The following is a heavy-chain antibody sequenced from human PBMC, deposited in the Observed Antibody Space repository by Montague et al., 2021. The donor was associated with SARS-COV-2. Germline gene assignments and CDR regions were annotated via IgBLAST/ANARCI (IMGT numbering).Heavy chain of an antibody. Sequence: CAISGDSVSTNNTTWNWVGQSPSGDLEWLGRTYFRSKWYNDYAVXVKSRITINPDTSKNQFSLQLKSVTPKDTAIYFCGRVFAPAGTFDFWGQGTLVTVSS. D-gene: IGHD6-13*01. CDR1: GDSVSTNNTT. CDR2: TYFRSKWYN. CDR3: GRVFAPAGTFDF. V-gene: IGHV6-1*01. J-gene: IGHJ4*02.